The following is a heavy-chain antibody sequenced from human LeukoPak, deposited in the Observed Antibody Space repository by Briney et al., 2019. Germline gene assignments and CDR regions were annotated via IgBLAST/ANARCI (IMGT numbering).Heavy chain of an antibody. J-gene: IGHJ4*02. D-gene: IGHD4-11*01. Sequence: GESLRLSCAASGFTFSNAWMSWVRQAPGKGLEWVGRIKSKTDGGTIGYAAPVKGRFTISRDDSKHTLYLQMNSLKTEDTAVYYCSLQYPGDHWGQGTLVTVSS. V-gene: IGHV3-15*01. CDR3: SLQYPGDH. CDR2: IKSKTDGGTI. CDR1: GFTFSNAW.